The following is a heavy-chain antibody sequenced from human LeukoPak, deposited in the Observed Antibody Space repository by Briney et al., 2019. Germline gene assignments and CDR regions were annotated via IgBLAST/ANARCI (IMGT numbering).Heavy chain of an antibody. CDR1: GGSFSGYY. V-gene: IGHV4-34*01. J-gene: IGHJ4*02. D-gene: IGHD6-19*01. CDR3: ARGLPVAGDY. Sequence: SETLSLTCAVYGGSFSGYYWSWIRQPPGKGLEWIGEINHSGSTNYNPSLKSRVTISVDTSKNRFSLKLSSVTAADTAVYYCARGLPVAGDYWGQGTLVTVSS. CDR2: INHSGST.